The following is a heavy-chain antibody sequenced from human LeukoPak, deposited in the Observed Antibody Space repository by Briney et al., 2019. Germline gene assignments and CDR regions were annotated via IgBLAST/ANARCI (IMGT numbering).Heavy chain of an antibody. CDR1: GFTFSSYA. D-gene: IGHD6-19*01. CDR3: AKELDSSDLYYFDY. J-gene: IGHJ4*02. CDR2: ISGSGGST. V-gene: IGHV3-23*01. Sequence: PGGSLRLSCAASGFTFSSYAMSWVRQAPGKGLEWVSAISGSGGSTNYADSVKGRFTIPRDNSKNTLYLQMNSLRAEETAVYYCAKELDSSDLYYFDYWGQGTLVTVSS.